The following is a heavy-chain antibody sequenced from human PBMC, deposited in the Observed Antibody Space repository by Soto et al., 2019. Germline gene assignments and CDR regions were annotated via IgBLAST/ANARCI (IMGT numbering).Heavy chain of an antibody. Sequence: QLQLQESGSGLVKPSQPLSLTCAVSGGSISSGGYSWSWLRQPPGKGLEWIGYIFHSGSTYSNTSIKSRATIQVYGPKTPFSLELTSVTAAAAAGYYGATKGGSGSPDGYFNVWCRGTLVTVSS. CDR2: IFHSGST. J-gene: IGHJ2*01. CDR1: GGSISSGGYS. D-gene: IGHD1-26*01. V-gene: IGHV4-30-2*01. CDR3: ATKGGSGSPDGYFNV.